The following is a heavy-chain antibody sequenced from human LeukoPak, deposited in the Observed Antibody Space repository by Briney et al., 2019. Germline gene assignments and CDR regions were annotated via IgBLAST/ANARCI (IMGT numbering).Heavy chain of an antibody. J-gene: IGHJ4*02. D-gene: IGHD3-3*01. V-gene: IGHV3-11*01. CDR1: GFTFSDYY. CDR3: ARGDWFSAVSSY. CDR2: ISSSGSTI. Sequence: NPGGSLRLSCAASGFTFSDYYMSWIRQAPGKGLEWVSYISSSGSTICYADSVKGRFTISRDNAKNSLYLQMNSLRAEDTAVYYCARGDWFSAVSSYWGQGTLVTVSS.